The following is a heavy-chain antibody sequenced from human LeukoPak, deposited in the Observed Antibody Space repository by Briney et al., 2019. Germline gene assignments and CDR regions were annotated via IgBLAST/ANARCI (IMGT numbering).Heavy chain of an antibody. CDR3: VRAKGGNAHSDY. D-gene: IGHD4-23*01. V-gene: IGHV3-21*01. CDR2: ISSSSIYI. Sequence: GGSLRLSCAASGFIFSSYNMNWVRQAPGKGLEWVSSISSSSIYIYYADSVKGRFTISRDNAKNSLYLQMNSLRAEDTAVYYCVRAKGGNAHSDYWGQGTLVTVSS. CDR1: GFIFSSYN. J-gene: IGHJ4*02.